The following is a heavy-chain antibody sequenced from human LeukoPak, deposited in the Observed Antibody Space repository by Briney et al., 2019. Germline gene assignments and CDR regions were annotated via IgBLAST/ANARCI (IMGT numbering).Heavy chain of an antibody. Sequence: GGSLRLSCVASGFTFSNYWMNWVRQAPGKGLEWVASIGGRAGSTYYADSVGGRFTISRDNSKNILYLQMNSLRAEDTATYYCAKDLGFGDFLYDYWGQGTLVTVSS. J-gene: IGHJ4*02. CDR3: AKDLGFGDFLYDY. CDR1: GFTFSNYW. V-gene: IGHV3-23*01. CDR2: IGGRAGST. D-gene: IGHD3-10*01.